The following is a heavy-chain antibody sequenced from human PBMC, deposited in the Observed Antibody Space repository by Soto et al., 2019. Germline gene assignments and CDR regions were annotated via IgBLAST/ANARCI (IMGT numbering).Heavy chain of an antibody. Sequence: PGGSLRLSCAASGGTFSNYSMNWVRQTPGKGLAWVSSISSSSSYIYYADSVKGRFTISRDNAKNSLYPQMNSLRAEDTAVYSCASSDYGDYSFDYWGQGTLVTVSS. CDR2: ISSSSSYI. D-gene: IGHD4-17*01. J-gene: IGHJ4*02. CDR1: GGTFSNYS. V-gene: IGHV3-21*01. CDR3: ASSDYGDYSFDY.